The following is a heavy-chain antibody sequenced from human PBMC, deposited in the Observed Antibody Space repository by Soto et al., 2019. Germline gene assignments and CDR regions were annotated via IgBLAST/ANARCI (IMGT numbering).Heavy chain of an antibody. J-gene: IGHJ4*02. V-gene: IGHV3-48*01. D-gene: IGHD6-19*01. Sequence: GGSLRLSCAASGFTFSTYSMNWVRQAPGKGLEWVSSISSSSTIYYADSVKGRFTISRDNVQNSLYLQMHSLRAEDTAVYYCARERGSGWIFDYWGQGTRVTVSS. CDR1: GFTFSTYS. CDR3: ARERGSGWIFDY. CDR2: ISSSSTI.